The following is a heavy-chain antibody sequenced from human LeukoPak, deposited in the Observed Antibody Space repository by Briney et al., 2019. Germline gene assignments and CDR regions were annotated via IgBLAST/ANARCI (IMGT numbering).Heavy chain of an antibody. CDR3: ARDNSGYDGGFDY. J-gene: IGHJ4*02. D-gene: IGHD3-22*01. CDR1: GFTFSSYE. Sequence: GGSLRLSCAASGFTFSSYEMIWVRQAPGKGLEWVSYIGTSDSSIYYADSVKGRFTISRDNAKNSLYLQMNSLRAEDTAVYLCARDNSGYDGGFDYWGQGTLVAVSS. CDR2: IGTSDSSI. V-gene: IGHV3-48*03.